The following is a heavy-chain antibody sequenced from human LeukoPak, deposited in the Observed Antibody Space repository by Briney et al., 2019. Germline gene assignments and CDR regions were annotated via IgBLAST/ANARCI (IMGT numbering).Heavy chain of an antibody. Sequence: GGSLRLSCAASGFTFSSYAMSWVRQAPGKGLEWVSAISGSGGSTYYADSVKGRFTISRDSSKNTLYLQMNNLRAEDSAIYYCARRVSYSSGSHFDYWGQGTLVTVSS. CDR2: ISGSGGST. D-gene: IGHD3-10*01. CDR3: ARRVSYSSGSHFDY. J-gene: IGHJ4*02. V-gene: IGHV3-23*01. CDR1: GFTFSSYA.